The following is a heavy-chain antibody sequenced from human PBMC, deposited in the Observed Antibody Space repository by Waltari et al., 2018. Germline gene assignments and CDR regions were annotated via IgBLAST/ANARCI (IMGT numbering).Heavy chain of an antibody. D-gene: IGHD2-21*01. CDR3: ERPMYSNAFDI. V-gene: IGHV1-69*01. CDR2: IIPILGTA. J-gene: IGHJ3*02. Sequence: QVQLVQSGAEVKKPGSSVKVSCKASAGNFSRYAISWVRQAPGQGLECMGGIIPILGTANYEQKFKGRVTNTADEATSTADMDLSSMRSEDKDVYYGERPMYSNAFDIWGQGTMVTVSS. CDR1: AGNFSRYA.